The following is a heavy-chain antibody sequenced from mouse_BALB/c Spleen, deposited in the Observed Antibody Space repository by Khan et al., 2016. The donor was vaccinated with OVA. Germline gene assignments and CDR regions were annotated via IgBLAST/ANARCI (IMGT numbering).Heavy chain of an antibody. V-gene: IGHV1S41*01. CDR1: GYTFTSYW. Sequence: DLVKPGASVKLSCKASGYTFTSYWINWIKQRPGQGLEWIGRIAPGSGSDYYNDMFKGKATLTIDTSSSPAYIQVRSLSSEDSAVYFCARSNYYGSGLYAMDDWGQGTSVTVSS. J-gene: IGHJ4*01. CDR2: IAPGSGSD. D-gene: IGHD1-1*01. CDR3: ARSNYYGSGLYAMDD.